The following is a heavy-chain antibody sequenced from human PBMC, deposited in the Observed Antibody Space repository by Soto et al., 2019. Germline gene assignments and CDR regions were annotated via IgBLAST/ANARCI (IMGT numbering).Heavy chain of an antibody. D-gene: IGHD6-13*01. J-gene: IGHJ6*02. CDR3: AAGLSAGEQPQPYGMDV. CDR2: INPKSGGT. CDR1: GYSFTDYH. Sequence: ASVKVSCKASGYSFTDYHIHWVRQAPGQGLEWLGRINPKSGGTSTAQKFQGWVTMTRDRSISTVYMELSSLRSEDTAVYYCAAGLSAGEQPQPYGMDVWGQGTTVTVSS. V-gene: IGHV1-2*04.